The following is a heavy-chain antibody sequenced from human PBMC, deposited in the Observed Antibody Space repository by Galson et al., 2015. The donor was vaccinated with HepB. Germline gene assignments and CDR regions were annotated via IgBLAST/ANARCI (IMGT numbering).Heavy chain of an antibody. Sequence: SLRLSCAASGFTFSSYEMNWVRQAPGKGLEWVSYISSSGSTIYYADSVKGRFTISRDNAKNSLYLQMNSLRAEDTAVYYCVRLPPGGGEFDYWGQGTLDTVSS. CDR3: VRLPPGGGEFDY. V-gene: IGHV3-48*03. J-gene: IGHJ4*02. CDR1: GFTFSSYE. D-gene: IGHD3-10*01. CDR2: ISSSGSTI.